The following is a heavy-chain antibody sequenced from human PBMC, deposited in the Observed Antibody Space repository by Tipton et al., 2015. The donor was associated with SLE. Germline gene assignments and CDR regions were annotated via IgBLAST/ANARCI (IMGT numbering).Heavy chain of an antibody. J-gene: IGHJ3*02. CDR1: GFSFREYA. CDR3: ATLSITQMEVDIAYDI. V-gene: IGHV3-30*04. D-gene: IGHD2-21*01. Sequence: SLRLSCAASGFSFREYAIHWVSQAPGKGLEWVVLISYDGSDAYYADSVKGRFTISRDNSENMVILQMHSLRPQDTGLYYCATLSITQMEVDIAYDIWGQGTMVTVSS. CDR2: ISYDGSDA.